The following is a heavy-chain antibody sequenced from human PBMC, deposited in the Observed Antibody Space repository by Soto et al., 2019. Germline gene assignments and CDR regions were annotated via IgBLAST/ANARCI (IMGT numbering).Heavy chain of an antibody. CDR1: GFTFSSYA. J-gene: IGHJ4*02. V-gene: IGHV3-23*01. Sequence: EVQLLESGGGLVQPGGSLRLSCAASGFTFSSYAMSWVRQAPGKGLEWVSAISGSGGSTYYADSVKGRFTISRDNTKNTLYLQMNSVRAEDRAVYYCAQHFDVVVVAATGHWGQGTLVTVSS. CDR2: ISGSGGST. D-gene: IGHD2-15*01. CDR3: AQHFDVVVVAATGH.